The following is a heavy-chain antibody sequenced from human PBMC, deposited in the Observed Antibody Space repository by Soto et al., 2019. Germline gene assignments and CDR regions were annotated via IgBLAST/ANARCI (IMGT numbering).Heavy chain of an antibody. D-gene: IGHD3-9*01. J-gene: IGHJ6*03. V-gene: IGHV4-59*01. CDR3: ARLKILSKGRGYHMDV. CDR1: GGSISSYY. Sequence: SETLSLTCTVSGGSISSYYWSWIRQPPGKGLEWIGNIYYSGSTNYNPSLKSRVTISVDTSKNQFSLKLSSVTAADTAVYYCARLKILSKGRGYHMDVWGKGTTVIVSS. CDR2: IYYSGST.